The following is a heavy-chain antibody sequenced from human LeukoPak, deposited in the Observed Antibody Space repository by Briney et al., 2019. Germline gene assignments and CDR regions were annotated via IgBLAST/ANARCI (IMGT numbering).Heavy chain of an antibody. V-gene: IGHV1-2*06. D-gene: IGHD6-13*01. Sequence: GASVKVSCKASGYTFTSYYMHWVRQAPGQGLEWMGRINPNSGGTNYAQKFQGRVTMTRDTSISTAYMELSRLRSDDTAVYYCARGKQLVLSYYYYYGMDVWGQGTTVTVSS. CDR1: GYTFTSYY. CDR2: INPNSGGT. J-gene: IGHJ6*02. CDR3: ARGKQLVLSYYYYYGMDV.